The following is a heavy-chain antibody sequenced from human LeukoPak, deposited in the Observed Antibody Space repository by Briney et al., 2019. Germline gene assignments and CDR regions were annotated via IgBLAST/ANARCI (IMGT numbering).Heavy chain of an antibody. Sequence: SGGSLRLSCAASGFIFSSYWMSWVRQAPGKGLEWVAQINQDGSEKYYVDSVKGRFTISRDNAKNSLFLQLNSLRDEDTAVYYCARITGIEAAGDYWGQGTLVTVSS. CDR2: INQDGSEK. V-gene: IGHV3-7*04. J-gene: IGHJ4*02. CDR1: GFIFSSYW. D-gene: IGHD6-25*01. CDR3: ARITGIEAAGDY.